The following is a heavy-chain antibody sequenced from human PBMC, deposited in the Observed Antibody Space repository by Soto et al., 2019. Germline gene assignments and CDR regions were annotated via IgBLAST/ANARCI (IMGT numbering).Heavy chain of an antibody. J-gene: IGHJ4*02. CDR1: GFTFSSYW. D-gene: IGHD3-22*01. CDR2: IKSDGSGT. Sequence: EVPLVESGGGLVQPGGSLRLSCAASGFTFSSYWMHWVRQAPGKGLVWVSRIKSDGSGTYYADSVKGRLTISRDNVKNTLYLQMNSLRADDTAVYYCARGDGDYYDGNGYLGRHWGQGTLVTVSS. V-gene: IGHV3-74*01. CDR3: ARGDGDYYDGNGYLGRH.